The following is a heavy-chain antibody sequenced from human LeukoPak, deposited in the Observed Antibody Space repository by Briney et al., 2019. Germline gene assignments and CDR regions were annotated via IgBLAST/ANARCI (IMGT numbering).Heavy chain of an antibody. Sequence: SETLSLTCTVSGGSISSYYWSWIRQPPGKGLEWIGYIYYSGSTNYNPSLKSRVTISVDTSKNQFSLKLSSVTAADTAVYYCARDVRAVNYYYGMDVWGQGTTVTVSS. D-gene: IGHD3-10*02. CDR3: ARDVRAVNYYYGMDV. CDR1: GGSISSYY. J-gene: IGHJ6*02. CDR2: IYYSGST. V-gene: IGHV4-59*01.